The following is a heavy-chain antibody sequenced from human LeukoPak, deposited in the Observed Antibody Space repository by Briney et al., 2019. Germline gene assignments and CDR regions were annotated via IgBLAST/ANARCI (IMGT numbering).Heavy chain of an antibody. Sequence: GASVKVSCKASGYTFTSYDINWVRQATGQGLEWMGWMNPNSGNTGYAQKFQGRVTMTRNTSISTAYMELSRLRSDDTAVYYCARALYGDYSTDYWGQGTLVTVSS. D-gene: IGHD4-17*01. V-gene: IGHV1-8*01. J-gene: IGHJ4*02. CDR1: GYTFTSYD. CDR2: MNPNSGNT. CDR3: ARALYGDYSTDY.